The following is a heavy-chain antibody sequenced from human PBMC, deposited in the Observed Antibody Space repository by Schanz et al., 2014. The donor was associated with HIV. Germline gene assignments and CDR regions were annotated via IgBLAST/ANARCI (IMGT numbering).Heavy chain of an antibody. CDR1: GGNFSSYG. CDR3: AREPSFSGLDV. V-gene: IGHV1-2*02. Sequence: QVQLVQSGAEGKKPGSSVKVSCKASGGNFSSYGISWVRQAPGQGLKWMGWFNPNSGGRIYPQKFEGRVTMTRDTSISTAYMELSSLRYDDTAVYYCAREPSFSGLDVWGQGTTVIVSS. J-gene: IGHJ6*02. D-gene: IGHD6-6*01. CDR2: FNPNSGGR.